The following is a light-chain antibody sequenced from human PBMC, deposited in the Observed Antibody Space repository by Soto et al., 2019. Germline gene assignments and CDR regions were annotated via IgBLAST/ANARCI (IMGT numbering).Light chain of an antibody. V-gene: IGKV1-33*01. CDR1: QDISNY. CDR3: QQYDILPL. CDR2: DAS. J-gene: IGKJ2*01. Sequence: DIQMTQSPSSLSASVGDRVTITCQTSQDISNYLNWYQQKPGKAPKLLIYDASNLETGVPSRFSGSGSGTDFTFTISSLQPEDFATYYCQQYDILPLFGQGTELEIK.